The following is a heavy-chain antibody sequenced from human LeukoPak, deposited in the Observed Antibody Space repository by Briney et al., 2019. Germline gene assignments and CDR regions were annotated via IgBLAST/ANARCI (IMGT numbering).Heavy chain of an antibody. Sequence: PSETLSLTCAVYGGSFSGYYWSWIRQPPGKGLEWIGEINHSGSTNYNPSLKSRVTISVDTSKNQFSLKLSSVTAADTAVYYCARGPRDFWSGYYYYYYMDVWGKGTTVTVSS. CDR2: INHSGST. J-gene: IGHJ6*03. V-gene: IGHV4-34*01. CDR3: ARGPRDFWSGYYYYYYMDV. D-gene: IGHD3-3*01. CDR1: GGSFSGYY.